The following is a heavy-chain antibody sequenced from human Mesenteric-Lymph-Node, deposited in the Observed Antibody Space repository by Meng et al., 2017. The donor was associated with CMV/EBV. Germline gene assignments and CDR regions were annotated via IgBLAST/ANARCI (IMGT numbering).Heavy chain of an antibody. Sequence: GESLKISCAASGFTFDDYGMTWVRQAPGKGLEWVSLISWDGTSTYYADSVKGRFTISRDNSKNSLYLQMNSLTTEDTALYYCAKDVEGGYCSSTSCYRMGYFDSWGQGTLVTVSS. CDR3: AKDVEGGYCSSTSCYRMGYFDS. D-gene: IGHD2-2*02. CDR2: ISWDGTST. CDR1: GFTFDDYG. V-gene: IGHV3-43*02. J-gene: IGHJ4*02.